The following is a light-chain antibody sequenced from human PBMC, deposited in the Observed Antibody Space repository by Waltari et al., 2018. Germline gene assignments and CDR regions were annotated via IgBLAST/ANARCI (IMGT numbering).Light chain of an antibody. J-gene: IGKJ4*01. CDR3: QQYGTLPAT. CDR1: QSVSTPF. CDR2: ATS. V-gene: IGKV3-20*01. Sequence: VLTQSPDTLSLSPGERATLSCRASQSVSTPFFLWYQQKPAQAPRLLIFATSARATGIPDRFGGRGSGTDFTLTISRLEPEDFAVYSCQQYGTLPATFGGGTKVEIK.